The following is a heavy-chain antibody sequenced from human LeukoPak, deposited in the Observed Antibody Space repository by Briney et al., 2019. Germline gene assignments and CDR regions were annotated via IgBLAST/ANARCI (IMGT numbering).Heavy chain of an antibody. CDR2: ISGSGGST. V-gene: IGHV3-23*01. CDR1: GFTFSSYA. Sequence: GGSLRLSCVDPGFTFSSYAMSWVRQAPGEGLEWVSAISGSGGSTYYADSVKGRFTISRDNSKNTLYLQMNSLRAEDKAVYYWSKKFVGSGYYPFDYWGQGTLVTVS. J-gene: IGHJ4*02. CDR3: SKKFVGSGYYPFDY. D-gene: IGHD3-3*01.